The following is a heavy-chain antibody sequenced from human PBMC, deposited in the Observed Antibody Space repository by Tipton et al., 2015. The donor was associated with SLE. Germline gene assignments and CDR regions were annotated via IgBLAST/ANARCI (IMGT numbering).Heavy chain of an antibody. CDR1: GGSFSGYY. CDR2: INYSGTT. D-gene: IGHD2-21*01. V-gene: IGHV4-34*09. J-gene: IGHJ4*02. Sequence: TLSLTCAVYGGSFSGYYWSRIRQPPGEGLELIGNINYSGTTYYNPSLKTRVTISVDASKTQFSLRLTSVTAADTAVYYCGRAIGVHYFHVWGQGTLVTVSS. CDR3: GRAIGVHYFHV.